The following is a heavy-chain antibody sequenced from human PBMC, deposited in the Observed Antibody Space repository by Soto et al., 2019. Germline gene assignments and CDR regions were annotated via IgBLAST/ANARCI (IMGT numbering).Heavy chain of an antibody. CDR3: AKCERETQWLVLGVNSGDY. J-gene: IGHJ4*02. Sequence: GGSLRLSCAASGFTFSSYAMSWVRQAPGKGLEWVSAISGSGGSTYYADSVKGRFTISRDNSKNTLYPQMNSLRAEDTAVYYCAKCERETQWLVLGVNSGDYWGQGTLVTVSS. V-gene: IGHV3-23*01. D-gene: IGHD6-19*01. CDR2: ISGSGGST. CDR1: GFTFSSYA.